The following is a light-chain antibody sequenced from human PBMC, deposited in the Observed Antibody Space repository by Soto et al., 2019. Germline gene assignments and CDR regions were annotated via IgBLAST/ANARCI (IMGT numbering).Light chain of an antibody. J-gene: IGKJ5*01. V-gene: IGKV3-20*01. Sequence: EIVLTQSPGTLSLSPGERATLSCRASQSVISTYLAWYQHKPGQAPRLLIYAASTRATGIPDRFSGSGSGTDFTLTISRLEPEDFEVYYCQQYGYSLFGQGTRLEIK. CDR3: QQYGYSL. CDR2: AAS. CDR1: QSVISTY.